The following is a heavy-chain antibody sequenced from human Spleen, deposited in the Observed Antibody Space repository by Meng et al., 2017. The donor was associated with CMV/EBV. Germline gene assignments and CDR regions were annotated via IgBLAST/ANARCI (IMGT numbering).Heavy chain of an antibody. CDR3: ARSDIRGDAFDV. J-gene: IGHJ3*01. D-gene: IGHD2-15*01. CDR2: IYPDDSDT. Sequence: GESRKISCKGFGYSFTTYWIGWVRQMPGKGLEWMGIIYPDDSDTRYSPSFQGQVTISADKSINTAYLQWSSLKAPDAAMYYCARSDIRGDAFDVWGQGKMVTVSS. CDR1: GYSFTTYW. V-gene: IGHV5-51*01.